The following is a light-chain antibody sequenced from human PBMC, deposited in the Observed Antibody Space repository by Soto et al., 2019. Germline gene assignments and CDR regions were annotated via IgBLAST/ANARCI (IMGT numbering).Light chain of an antibody. J-gene: IGLJ1*01. CDR2: GVT. CDR3: SSFTTSYFYV. Sequence: QSALTQPDSVSGSPGQSITISCTGSGSDIGAYNYVSWYQQHPGKAPKLLIHGVTRRPSGVSSRFSASKSAYTASLTISGLQAEDEANYYCSSFTTSYFYVFGPGTKVTVL. CDR1: GSDIGAYNY. V-gene: IGLV2-14*01.